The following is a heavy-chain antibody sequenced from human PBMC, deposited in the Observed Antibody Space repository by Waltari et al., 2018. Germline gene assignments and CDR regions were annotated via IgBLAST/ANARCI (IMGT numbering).Heavy chain of an antibody. CDR2: IYSRGST. Sequence: QVQLQESGPGLVKPSETLSLTCTVSGGSISSYYWSWIRQPPGKGLEGIGYIYSRGSTNSNPSLQSRVTISVDTSKNQFSLKLSSVTAADTAVYYCARAEAVAGKRGYFQHWGQGTLVTVSS. CDR3: ARAEAVAGKRGYFQH. V-gene: IGHV4-59*01. D-gene: IGHD6-19*01. J-gene: IGHJ1*01. CDR1: GGSISSYY.